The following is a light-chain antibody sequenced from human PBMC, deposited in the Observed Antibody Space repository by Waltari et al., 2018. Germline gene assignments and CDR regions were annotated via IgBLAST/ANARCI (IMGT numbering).Light chain of an antibody. CDR2: ATT. Sequence: DIQMTQSPSSLSASVGDRVTITCRASQDIRNDLGWYQQKLGRAPKRLISATTSLQSGVPSRFSGSGSRTEFTLTISSLRPEDFATYYCLQHNSYPRTFGQGTKVEIK. V-gene: IGKV1-17*01. CDR1: QDIRND. J-gene: IGKJ1*01. CDR3: LQHNSYPRT.